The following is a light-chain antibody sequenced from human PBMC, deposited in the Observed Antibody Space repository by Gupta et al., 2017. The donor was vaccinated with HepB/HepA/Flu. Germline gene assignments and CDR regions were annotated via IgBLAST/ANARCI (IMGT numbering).Light chain of an antibody. CDR1: WSNLGDNT. Sequence: QSVVTTPSSVSDAPRQRVTISCSGCWSNLGDNTVNWYQQLPGKTPKLLIYYDDLLTSGVAERFSGSKSDTSASLTISGLQSEDEADYYCAAWDDSRNCLVFGGGTKLTVL. CDR2: YDD. V-gene: IGLV1-36*01. J-gene: IGLJ3*02. CDR3: AAWDDSRNCLV.